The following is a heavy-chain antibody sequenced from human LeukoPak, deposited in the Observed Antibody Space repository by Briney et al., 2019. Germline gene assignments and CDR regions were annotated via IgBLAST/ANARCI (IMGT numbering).Heavy chain of an antibody. CDR3: ATGYGDSEIGFDY. CDR1: GFTFSSYW. V-gene: IGHV3-74*01. Sequence: PGGSLRLSCAASGFTFSSYWMHWVRQAPGKGLVWVSRINSDGSSTSYADSVKGRFTISRDNAKNTLYLQMNSLRAEDTAVYYCATGYGDSEIGFDYWGQGTLVTVSS. J-gene: IGHJ4*02. D-gene: IGHD4-17*01. CDR2: INSDGSST.